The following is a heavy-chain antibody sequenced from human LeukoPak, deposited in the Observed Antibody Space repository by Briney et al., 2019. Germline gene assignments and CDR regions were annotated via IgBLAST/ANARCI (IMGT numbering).Heavy chain of an antibody. CDR3: ARNLIPEQLILNF. CDR1: DDSITMYY. CDR2: IYYTGST. J-gene: IGHJ4*02. Sequence: TSSETLSLTCSVPDDSITMYYWTWIRQPPGKGLEWIGYIYYTGSTNYNPSLKSRVTMSVDTSKNQFSLNLKSVTPEDTAVYYCARNLIPEQLILNFWGQGTLVTVSS. D-gene: IGHD6-13*01. V-gene: IGHV4-59*01.